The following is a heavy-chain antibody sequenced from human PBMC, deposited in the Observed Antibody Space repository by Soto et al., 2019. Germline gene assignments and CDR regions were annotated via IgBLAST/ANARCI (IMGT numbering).Heavy chain of an antibody. D-gene: IGHD3-16*01. J-gene: IGHJ2*01. V-gene: IGHV6-1*01. CDR1: GDSVSKNSAT. CDR2: TYYRSKWYN. Sequence: QEQLQQSGPGLVKPSQTLSLTCAISGDSVSKNSATWNWIRQSPARGLEWLGRTYYRSKWYNDYAVSVKSRITINPHTSKNQFSLQLNSVTPEDTAVYYCARGSLRGGNWYFDLWGRGTLVTVSS. CDR3: ARGSLRGGNWYFDL.